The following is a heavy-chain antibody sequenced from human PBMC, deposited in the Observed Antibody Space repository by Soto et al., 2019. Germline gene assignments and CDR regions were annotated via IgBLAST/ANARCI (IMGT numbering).Heavy chain of an antibody. CDR3: ARVPILRPTGDFDY. Sequence: QVHLVQSGAEVKRPGDSVKVSCQASGYTFTDYHIHCVRQAPGQGLEWMGRVTPRSGEVYYSPRFQGRVTLTRETSISTAYMELTTLKFDDTAVFYCARVPILRPTGDFDYWGQGTLATVSS. CDR1: GYTFTDYH. CDR2: VTPRSGEV. V-gene: IGHV1-2*02. J-gene: IGHJ4*02. D-gene: IGHD1-26*01.